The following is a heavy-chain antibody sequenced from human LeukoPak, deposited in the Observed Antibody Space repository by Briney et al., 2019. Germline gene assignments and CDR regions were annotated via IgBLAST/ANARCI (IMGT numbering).Heavy chain of an antibody. D-gene: IGHD3-22*01. CDR1: GFTFSTNY. Sequence: GGSLRLSCAASGFTFSTNYMSWVRQAPGKGLEWVSVIYSGGSPHYADSVKGRFTISRDSSKNTLYLQMNSLRAEDTAVYYCARDLNYYDSSGYGHWGQGTLVTVSS. J-gene: IGHJ4*02. CDR3: ARDLNYYDSSGYGH. V-gene: IGHV3-53*01. CDR2: IYSGGSP.